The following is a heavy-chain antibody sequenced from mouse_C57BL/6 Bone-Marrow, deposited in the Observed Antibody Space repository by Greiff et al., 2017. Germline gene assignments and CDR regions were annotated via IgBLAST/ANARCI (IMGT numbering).Heavy chain of an antibody. CDR1: GYTFTDYY. CDR3: ARGGSSPAWFAY. D-gene: IGHD1-1*01. Sequence: VHVKQSGPVLVKPGASVKMSCKASGYTFTDYYMNWVKQSHGKSLEWIGVINPYNGGTSYNQKFKGKATLTVDKSSSTAYMELNSLTSEDSAVYYCARGGSSPAWFAYWGQGTLVTVSA. V-gene: IGHV1-19*01. CDR2: INPYNGGT. J-gene: IGHJ3*01.